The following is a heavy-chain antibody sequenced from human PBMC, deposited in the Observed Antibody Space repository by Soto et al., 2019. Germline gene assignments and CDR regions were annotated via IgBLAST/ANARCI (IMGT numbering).Heavy chain of an antibody. CDR1: GGTFSSYA. J-gene: IGHJ6*02. Sequence: VKVSCKASGGTFSSYAISWVRQAPGQGLEWMGGIIPIFGTANYAQKFQGRVTITADESTSTAYMELSSLRSEDTAVYYCARSFGVVIKKGMDVWGQGTTVTVSS. V-gene: IGHV1-69*13. D-gene: IGHD3-3*01. CDR2: IIPIFGTA. CDR3: ARSFGVVIKKGMDV.